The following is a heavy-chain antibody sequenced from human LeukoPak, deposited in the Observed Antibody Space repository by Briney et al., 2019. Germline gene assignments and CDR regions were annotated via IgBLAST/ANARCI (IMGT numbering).Heavy chain of an antibody. CDR1: GYTFTGYY. CDR2: INPNGGGT. CDR3: AREGYCSSTSCHYFDY. J-gene: IGHJ4*02. V-gene: IGHV1-2*02. Sequence: ASVKVSCKASGYTFTGYYMHWVRQAPGQGLEWMGWINPNGGGTNYAQKFQGRVTMTRDTSISTAYMELSRLRSDDTAVYYCAREGYCSSTSCHYFDYWGQGALVTVSS. D-gene: IGHD2-2*01.